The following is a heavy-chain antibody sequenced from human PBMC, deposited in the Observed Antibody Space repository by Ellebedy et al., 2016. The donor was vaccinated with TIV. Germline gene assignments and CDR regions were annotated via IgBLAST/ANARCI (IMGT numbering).Heavy chain of an antibody. Sequence: GESLKISXAASGFTFSSYAMHWVQQAPGKGLEWVSGISWNSGSIGYADSVKGRFTISRDNSKNTLYLQMNSLRAEDTAVYYCAKDPIYYDSSGTNFDYWGQGTLVTVSS. CDR1: GFTFSSYA. D-gene: IGHD3-22*01. CDR2: ISWNSGSI. J-gene: IGHJ4*02. CDR3: AKDPIYYDSSGTNFDY. V-gene: IGHV3-23*01.